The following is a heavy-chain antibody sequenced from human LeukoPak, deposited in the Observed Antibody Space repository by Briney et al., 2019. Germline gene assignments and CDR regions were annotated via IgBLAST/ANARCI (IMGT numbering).Heavy chain of an antibody. Sequence: PGGSLRLSCAASGFTFSSYSMNWVRQAPGKGLEWVSSISSSSSYIYYADSVKGRFTISRDNAKNSLYLQMNSLRADDTAVYYCARDHPGIPPRFDYWGQGTLVTVSS. V-gene: IGHV3-21*01. J-gene: IGHJ4*02. D-gene: IGHD6-13*01. CDR1: GFTFSSYS. CDR2: ISSSSSYI. CDR3: ARDHPGIPPRFDY.